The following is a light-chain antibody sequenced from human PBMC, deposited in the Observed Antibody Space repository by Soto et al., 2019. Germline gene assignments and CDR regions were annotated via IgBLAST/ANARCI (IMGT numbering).Light chain of an antibody. V-gene: IGLV2-11*01. J-gene: IGLJ1*01. CDR2: DVS. Sequence: QSALTQPRSVSGSPGQSVTISCTGTRSDVGGYNYVSWYQQHPGKAPKLMIYDVSERPSGVPDRFSGSKSGNTASLTISGLQAEDEADYYCSSYAGSYTFVFGTGTKLTVL. CDR3: SSYAGSYTFV. CDR1: RSDVGGYNY.